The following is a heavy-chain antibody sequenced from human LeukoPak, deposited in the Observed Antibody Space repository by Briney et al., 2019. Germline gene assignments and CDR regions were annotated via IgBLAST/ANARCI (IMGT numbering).Heavy chain of an antibody. D-gene: IGHD2-8*01. V-gene: IGHV3-23*01. CDR2: ISGGGVST. Sequence: PGGSLRLSCAASGFTFSSYSMNWVRQAPGKGLEWVSAISGGGVSTYYADSVKGRFTISRDNSKNTLYLQMKSLRAEDTAVYYCAKDQDCSNGICYTGFDYWGQGTLVTVSS. J-gene: IGHJ4*02. CDR1: GFTFSSYS. CDR3: AKDQDCSNGICYTGFDY.